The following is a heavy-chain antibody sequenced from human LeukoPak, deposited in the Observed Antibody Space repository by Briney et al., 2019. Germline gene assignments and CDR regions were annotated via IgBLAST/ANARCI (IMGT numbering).Heavy chain of an antibody. CDR2: INHSGST. V-gene: IGHV4-34*01. CDR3: ARVHSSSWYLILDY. J-gene: IGHJ4*02. CDR1: GGSFSGYY. D-gene: IGHD6-13*01. Sequence: KPSETLSLTCAVYGGSFSGYYWSWIRQPPGKGLEWIGEINHSGSTNYNPSLKSRVTISVDTSKNQFSLKLSSVTAADTAVYYCARVHSSSWYLILDYWGQGTLVTVSS.